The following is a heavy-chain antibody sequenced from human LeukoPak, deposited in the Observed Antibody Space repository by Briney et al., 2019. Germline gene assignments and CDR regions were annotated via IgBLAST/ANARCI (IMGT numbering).Heavy chain of an antibody. CDR2: IYYSGRT. J-gene: IGHJ4*02. CDR3: ARAGIAVAGTEYYFDY. Sequence: SETLSLTCTVSGGSISSSSYYWGWIRQPPGKGLEWIGTIYYSGRTSYNPSLKSRVTISVDTSKNQFSLKLSSVTAADTAVYYCARAGIAVAGTEYYFDYWGQGTLVTVSS. CDR1: GGSISSSSYY. V-gene: IGHV4-39*07. D-gene: IGHD6-19*01.